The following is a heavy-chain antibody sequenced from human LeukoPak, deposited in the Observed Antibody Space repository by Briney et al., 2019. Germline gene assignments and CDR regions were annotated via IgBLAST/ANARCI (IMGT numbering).Heavy chain of an antibody. CDR3: ARGEDIVVVPAASRTKHFDY. Sequence: SETLSLTCAGYGGSFSGYYWSWIRQPPGKGLEWIGEINHSGSTNYNPSLKSRVTIPVDTSKNQFSLKLSSVTAADAAVYYCARGEDIVVVPAASRTKHFDYWGQGTLVTVSS. V-gene: IGHV4-34*01. D-gene: IGHD2-2*01. CDR1: GGSFSGYY. CDR2: INHSGST. J-gene: IGHJ4*02.